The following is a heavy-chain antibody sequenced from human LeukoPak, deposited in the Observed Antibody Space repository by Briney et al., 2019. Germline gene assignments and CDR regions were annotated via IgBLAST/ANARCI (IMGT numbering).Heavy chain of an antibody. CDR2: ISRDGSST. CDR3: ARGDYDSDENVLDI. Sequence: GGSLRLSCAASGFTFSSYWMHWVRQTPGKGLVWVSRISRDGSSTKSADSVKGRFTISRDNAKNTLNLQMNSLRAEDTAVYYCARGDYDSDENVLDIWGQGTMAPSLQ. J-gene: IGHJ3*02. V-gene: IGHV3-74*03. D-gene: IGHD3-22*01. CDR1: GFTFSSYW.